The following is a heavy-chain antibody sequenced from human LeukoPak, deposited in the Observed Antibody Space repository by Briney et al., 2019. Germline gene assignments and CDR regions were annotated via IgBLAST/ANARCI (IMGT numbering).Heavy chain of an antibody. Sequence: SETLSLTCAVYGGSFSGYYCSWIRQPPGEGLEWIGEINHSGSTNYNPSLKSRVTISVDTSKNQFSLKLSSVTAADTAVYYCARGYYYDSSGYYYAQGSADAFDIWGQGTMVTVSS. V-gene: IGHV4-34*01. CDR1: GGSFSGYY. CDR2: INHSGST. CDR3: ARGYYYDSSGYYYAQGSADAFDI. J-gene: IGHJ3*02. D-gene: IGHD3-22*01.